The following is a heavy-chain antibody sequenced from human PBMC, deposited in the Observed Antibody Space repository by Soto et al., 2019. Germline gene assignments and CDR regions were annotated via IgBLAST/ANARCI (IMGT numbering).Heavy chain of an antibody. J-gene: IGHJ4*02. D-gene: IGHD3-22*01. CDR2: VFYNGTT. CDR3: ARGVTMITGFEY. V-gene: IGHV4-61*01. Sequence: SETLSLTCTVSGGSVSSGSYYWSWIRQPPGKGLEHIGYVFYNGTTNYNPSLKSRVTMSVDTSRDQFSLRLSSVTAPDTAFYYCARGVTMITGFEYWGQGSLVTVSS. CDR1: GGSVSSGSYY.